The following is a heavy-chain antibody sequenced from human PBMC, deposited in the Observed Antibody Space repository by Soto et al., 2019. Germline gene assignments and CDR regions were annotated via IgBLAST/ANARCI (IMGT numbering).Heavy chain of an antibody. J-gene: IGHJ4*02. CDR3: AHRVLRTVFGLVTTTAIYFDF. CDR1: GFSLTTSGVG. D-gene: IGHD3-3*01. CDR2: IYWDDDK. Sequence: QITLNESGPTVVRPTETLTLTCRFSGFSLTTSGVGVGWIRQSPGKAPEWLALIYWDDDKRYSASLKSRLTITKDTCKNQVVLTVSDLAPTDTATYYCAHRVLRTVFGLVTTTAIYFDFWGQGTPVAVSS. V-gene: IGHV2-5*02.